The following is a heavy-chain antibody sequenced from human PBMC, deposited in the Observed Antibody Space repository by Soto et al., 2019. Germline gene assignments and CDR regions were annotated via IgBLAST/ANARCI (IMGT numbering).Heavy chain of an antibody. J-gene: IGHJ4*02. CDR3: ARAYGSGSYPLIYFDY. Sequence: SETLSLTCTVSGGSISSYYWSWIRQPPGKGLEWIGYIYYSGSTNYNPSLKSRVTISVDTSKNQFSLKLSSVTAADTAVYYCARAYGSGSYPLIYFDYWGQGTLVTVSS. CDR1: GGSISSYY. V-gene: IGHV4-59*01. D-gene: IGHD3-10*01. CDR2: IYYSGST.